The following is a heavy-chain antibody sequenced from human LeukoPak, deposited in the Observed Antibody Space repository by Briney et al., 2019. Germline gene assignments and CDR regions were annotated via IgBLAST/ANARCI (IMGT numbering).Heavy chain of an antibody. D-gene: IGHD3-10*01. CDR2: IYYSGST. J-gene: IGHJ3*02. CDR1: GGSISSYY. Sequence: SETLSLTCTVSGGSISSYYWSWIRQPPGKGLEWIGYIYYSGSTNYNPSLKSRVTISVDTSKNQFSLKLNSVTAADTAVYYCAREPIYGSGSYYRAFDIWGQGTMVTVSS. V-gene: IGHV4-59*01. CDR3: AREPIYGSGSYYRAFDI.